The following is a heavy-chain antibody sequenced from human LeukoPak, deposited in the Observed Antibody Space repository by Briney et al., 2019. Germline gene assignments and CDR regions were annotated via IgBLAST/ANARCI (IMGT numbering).Heavy chain of an antibody. Sequence: SETLSLTCTVSGGSISSYYWSWIRQPPGKGLEWIGYIYYSGSTNYNPSLKSRVTISVDTSKNQFSLKLTSMTAADTALYYCATTKQWLAFDIWGQGTMVTVSS. CDR1: GGSISSYY. CDR2: IYYSGST. D-gene: IGHD6-19*01. V-gene: IGHV4-59*01. CDR3: ATTKQWLAFDI. J-gene: IGHJ3*02.